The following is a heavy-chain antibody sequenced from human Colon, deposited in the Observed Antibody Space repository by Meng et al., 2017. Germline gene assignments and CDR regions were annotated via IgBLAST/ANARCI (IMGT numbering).Heavy chain of an antibody. V-gene: IGHV4-61*01. J-gene: IGHJ5*02. CDR2: IYYSGST. CDR3: ARDSGYDKNWFDP. D-gene: IGHD5-12*01. Sequence: QRQESGPGLVRPSETLSLTCTVSGGSVISNSYYWSWIRQPPGKGLEWIGFIYYSGSTNYNPSLKSRVTISVDTSKNQFSLKVSSVTAADTAVYYCARDSGYDKNWFDPWGQGTLVTVSS. CDR1: GGSVISNSYY.